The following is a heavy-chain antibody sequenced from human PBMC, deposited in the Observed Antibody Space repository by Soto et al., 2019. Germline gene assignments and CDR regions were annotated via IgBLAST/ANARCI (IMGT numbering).Heavy chain of an antibody. CDR3: AKSAQIAAAGTFDY. D-gene: IGHD6-13*01. CDR2: ISYDGSNK. CDR1: GFTFSSYG. J-gene: IGHJ4*02. V-gene: IGHV3-30*18. Sequence: QVQLVESGGGVVQPGRSLRLSCAASGFTFSSYGMHWVRQAPGKGLEWVAVISYDGSNKYYADSVKGRFTISRDNSKNTLYLQMKSLRAEDTAVYYWAKSAQIAAAGTFDYWGQGTLVTVSS.